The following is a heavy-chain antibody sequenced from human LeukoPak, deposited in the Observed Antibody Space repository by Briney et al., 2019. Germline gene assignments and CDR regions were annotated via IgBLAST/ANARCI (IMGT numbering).Heavy chain of an antibody. V-gene: IGHV4-34*01. Sequence: PSETLSLTCAVYGGSFSGYYWSWIRQPPGKGLEWIGEINHSGSTNYNPSLKSGVTISVDTSKNQFSLKLSSVTAADTAVYYCARKGIAAAGDYWGQGTLVTVSS. CDR2: INHSGST. CDR1: GGSFSGYY. CDR3: ARKGIAAAGDY. J-gene: IGHJ4*02. D-gene: IGHD6-13*01.